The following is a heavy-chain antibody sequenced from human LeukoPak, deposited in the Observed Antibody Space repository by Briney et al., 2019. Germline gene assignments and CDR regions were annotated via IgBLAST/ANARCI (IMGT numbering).Heavy chain of an antibody. CDR2: IYYSGST. CDR3: ASSFPPGFGPFNV. CDR1: GGSISSHY. D-gene: IGHD2-21*01. V-gene: IGHV4-59*11. J-gene: IGHJ6*04. Sequence: PSKTLSLTCTVSGGSISSHYWSWIRQPPGKGLEWIGYIYYSGSTNYNPSLKSRVTISVDASKNPFSLKLSSVTAADTAVYYCASSFPPGFGPFNVWGKGTTVTVSS.